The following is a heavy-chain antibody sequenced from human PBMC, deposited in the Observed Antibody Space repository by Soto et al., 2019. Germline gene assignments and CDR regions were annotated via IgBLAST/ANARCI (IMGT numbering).Heavy chain of an antibody. J-gene: IGHJ6*02. Sequence: QVHLVESGGGLVKPGGSLRLSCAASGFTFSDYYMNWIRQAPGKGLEWVSYISTGSTNTIYADSVKGRFTISRDNAKNSLYLQMSSLRAEDTAVYYCARTQGSMITSYYGMDVWGQGSTVTVSS. D-gene: IGHD3-10*01. V-gene: IGHV3-11*06. CDR3: ARTQGSMITSYYGMDV. CDR1: GFTFSDYY. CDR2: ISTGSTNT.